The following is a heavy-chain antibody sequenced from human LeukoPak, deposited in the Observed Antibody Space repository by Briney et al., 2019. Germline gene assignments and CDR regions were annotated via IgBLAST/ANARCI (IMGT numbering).Heavy chain of an antibody. CDR2: LSSSSRYI. CDR3: ARLPAYYYESSGYSEHDY. Sequence: GGSLRLSCAASGFTFSSYGMHWVRQAPGKGLEWVSSLSSSSRYIYYADSVKGRFTISRDNAKNSLFLQMNSLRSEDTAVYYCARLPAYYYESSGYSEHDYWGQGTLVTVSS. J-gene: IGHJ4*02. CDR1: GFTFSSYG. V-gene: IGHV3-21*01. D-gene: IGHD3-22*01.